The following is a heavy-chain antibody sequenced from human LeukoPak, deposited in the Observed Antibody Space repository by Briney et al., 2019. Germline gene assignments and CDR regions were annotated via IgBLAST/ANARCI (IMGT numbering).Heavy chain of an antibody. CDR1: GLTFINYQ. CDR3: ASGRDIEVAGPGGYFDH. V-gene: IGHV3-11*01. D-gene: IGHD6-19*01. J-gene: IGHJ4*02. Sequence: GGSLKPSWPASGLTFINYQLNWIGQPQGRGWEGIQTIIPGGGDIYFADSVKGRFTLSRDNAKNSLYLQVSSLTAEDTAVYYCASGRDIEVAGPGGYFDHWGQGTLVTVSS. CDR2: IIPGGGDI.